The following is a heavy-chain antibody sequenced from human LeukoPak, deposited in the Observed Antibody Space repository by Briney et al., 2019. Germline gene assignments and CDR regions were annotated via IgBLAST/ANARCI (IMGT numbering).Heavy chain of an antibody. CDR1: GYTFTSYY. CDR2: INPSGGST. CDR3: ARGTNRDGYKYYYYYYMDV. Sequence: GASVKVSCKASGYTFTSYYMHWVRQAPGQGLEWMGIINPSGGSTSYAQKFQGRVTMTRDTSTSTVYMELSSLRSEDTAVYYCARGTNRDGYKYYYYYYMDVWGKGTTVTVSS. V-gene: IGHV1-46*01. D-gene: IGHD5-24*01. J-gene: IGHJ6*03.